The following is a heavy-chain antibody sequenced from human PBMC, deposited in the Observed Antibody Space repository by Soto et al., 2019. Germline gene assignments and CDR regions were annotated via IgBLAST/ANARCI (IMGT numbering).Heavy chain of an antibody. J-gene: IGHJ4*02. Sequence: PGGSLRLSCAASGFIFSDYYMTWIRQAPGKGLEWVSYISSSSSYTNYADSVEGRFTVSRDNAKNSLYLQINSLRAEDTAVYYCARGGSTVTTPVSRWGQGTLVTVSS. CDR2: ISSSSSYT. CDR1: GFIFSDYY. CDR3: ARGGSTVTTPVSR. D-gene: IGHD4-17*01. V-gene: IGHV3-11*06.